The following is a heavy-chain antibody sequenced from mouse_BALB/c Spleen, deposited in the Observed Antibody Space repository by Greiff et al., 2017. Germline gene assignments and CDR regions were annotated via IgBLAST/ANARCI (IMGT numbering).Heavy chain of an antibody. D-gene: IGHD1-1*01. CDR2: ISSGGST. J-gene: IGHJ3*01. CDR3: AREDYGTSFAY. V-gene: IGHV5-6-5*01. Sequence: EVKLMESGGGLVKPGGSLKLSCAASGFTFSSYAMSWVRQTPEKRLEWVASISSGGSTYYPDSVKGRFTISRDNARNILYLQMSSLRSEDTAMYYCAREDYGTSFAYWGQGTLVTVSA. CDR1: GFTFSSYA.